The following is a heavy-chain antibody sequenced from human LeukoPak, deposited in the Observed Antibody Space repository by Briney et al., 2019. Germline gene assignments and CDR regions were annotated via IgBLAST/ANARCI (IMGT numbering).Heavy chain of an antibody. D-gene: IGHD5-18*01. J-gene: IGHJ4*02. Sequence: ESGPTLVKPTQTLTLTCTFSGFSLSTSGVGVGWIRQPPGKALEWLALIYWDDDKRYSPSLKSRLTITKDTSKNQVVLTMTNMDPVDTATYYCAHWSRPKVDTATPGYFDYWGQGTLVTVSS. V-gene: IGHV2-5*02. CDR3: AHWSRPKVDTATPGYFDY. CDR2: IYWDDDK. CDR1: GFSLSTSGVG.